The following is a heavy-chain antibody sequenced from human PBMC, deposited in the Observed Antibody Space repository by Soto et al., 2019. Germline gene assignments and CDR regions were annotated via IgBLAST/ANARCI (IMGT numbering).Heavy chain of an antibody. Sequence: GGSLRLSCAVSGSTFDDNAMHWVRQAPEKGLEWVAGINWKSDIGYADSVKGRFTISRDNAENSLYLQMNSLRAEDTALYYCAISQDRGGRTTFIYWGQGTQGTVSS. J-gene: IGHJ4*02. CDR3: AISQDRGGRTTFIY. V-gene: IGHV3-9*01. CDR1: GSTFDDNA. D-gene: IGHD3-16*01. CDR2: INWKSDI.